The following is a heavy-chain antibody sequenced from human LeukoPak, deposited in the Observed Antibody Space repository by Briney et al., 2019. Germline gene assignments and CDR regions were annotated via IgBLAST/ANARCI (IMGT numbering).Heavy chain of an antibody. CDR2: ISSSGGST. Sequence: GGSLRLSRAASGFTFNNSAMSWVRQAPRKGLEWVSGISSSGGSTYYADSVKGRFTISRDNSQNTLYLQMNSLRAEDTAVYYCARANYYDISGYDYWGQGTLVTVSS. CDR3: ARANYYDISGYDY. D-gene: IGHD3-22*01. CDR1: GFTFNNSA. V-gene: IGHV3-23*01. J-gene: IGHJ4*02.